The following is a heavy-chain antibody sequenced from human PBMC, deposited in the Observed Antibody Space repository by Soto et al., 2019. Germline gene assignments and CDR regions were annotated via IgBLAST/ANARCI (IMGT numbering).Heavy chain of an antibody. D-gene: IGHD4-17*01. CDR2: IYYSGST. CDR3: ARSSQSTVTTFAY. Sequence: SETLSLTCTVYGGSFSGYYWIWIRQHPGKGLEWIGYIYYSGSTYYNPSLKSRVTISVDTSKNQFSLKLSSVTAADTAVYYCARSSQSTVTTFAYWGQGTLVTVSS. J-gene: IGHJ4*02. CDR1: GGSFSGYY. V-gene: IGHV4-31*03.